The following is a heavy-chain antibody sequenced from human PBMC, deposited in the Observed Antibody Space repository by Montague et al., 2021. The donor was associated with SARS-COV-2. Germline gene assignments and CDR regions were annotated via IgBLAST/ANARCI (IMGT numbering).Heavy chain of an antibody. Sequence: SETLSLTCTVSGGSISSNNYYWDWIRQPPGKGLEWIGSIYDSGSTYYNPSLKSRVTISVDTSKNHFSLKLNSVTAADTAVYYCARRGQGTMVRGVIISAFDIWGQGTMVTVSS. V-gene: IGHV4-39*02. CDR1: GGSISSNNYY. CDR2: IYDSGST. J-gene: IGHJ3*02. D-gene: IGHD3-10*01. CDR3: ARRGQGTMVRGVIISAFDI.